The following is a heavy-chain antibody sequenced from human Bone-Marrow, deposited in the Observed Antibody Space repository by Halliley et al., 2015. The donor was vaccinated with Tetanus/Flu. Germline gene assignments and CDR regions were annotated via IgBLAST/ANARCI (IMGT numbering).Heavy chain of an antibody. CDR2: ISWNSGDI. Sequence: SLRLSCAASGFTFDDFAMHWVRQAPGKGLEWVSGISWNSGDIGYADSVKGRFTISRDNAKNSLYLQMKTLRAEDTALYYCAKDMSVGVRNYAMDVWGQGTTVTVSS. CDR3: AKDMSVGVRNYAMDV. D-gene: IGHD2-2*01. V-gene: IGHV3-9*01. CDR1: GFTFDDFA. J-gene: IGHJ6*02.